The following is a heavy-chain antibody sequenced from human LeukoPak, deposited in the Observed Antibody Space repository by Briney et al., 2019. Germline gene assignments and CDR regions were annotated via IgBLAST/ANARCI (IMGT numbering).Heavy chain of an antibody. Sequence: GGSLRLSCAASGFILTNYGMTWVRQAPGKGLQWVSTISSSGDSTYYANSVKGRFTIPRDNSKNTVYLQMNSLRAEDTAVYYCAKDPSVLGTGWYFDLWGRGTLVTVSS. D-gene: IGHD3/OR15-3a*01. CDR3: AKDPSVLGTGWYFDL. J-gene: IGHJ2*01. CDR2: ISSSGDST. CDR1: GFILTNYG. V-gene: IGHV3-23*01.